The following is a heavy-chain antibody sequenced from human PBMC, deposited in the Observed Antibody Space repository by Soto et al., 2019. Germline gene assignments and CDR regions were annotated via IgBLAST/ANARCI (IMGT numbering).Heavy chain of an antibody. D-gene: IGHD3-16*01. CDR1: GGSLRSGSHY. CDR3: AREGGDGIDS. V-gene: IGHV4-31*03. J-gene: IGHJ4*02. CDR2: IYYSGST. Sequence: SETLSLTCTVSGGSLRSGSHYWSWIRQHPGKGLEWIGYIYYSGSTYYTPSLKSRITISISTSKTQFSLKLTSVTAADTAVYYCAREGGDGIDSWGQGTLVTVS.